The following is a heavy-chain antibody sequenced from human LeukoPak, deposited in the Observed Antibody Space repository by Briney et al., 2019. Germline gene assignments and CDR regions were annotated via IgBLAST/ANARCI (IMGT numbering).Heavy chain of an antibody. V-gene: IGHV4-59*08. CDR1: GGSLTDYY. CDR3: ARNQAVSHSSWLDVFDV. J-gene: IGHJ3*01. CDR2: IFYSGRA. D-gene: IGHD6-13*01. Sequence: SETLSLTCTVSGGSLTDYYWSWIRQPPGKGLEWIGYIFYSGRADYNSSLKSRLTISVDTSRNHFSLQLTSVTASDTAVYYCARNQAVSHSSWLDVFDVWGQGTMVTVSS.